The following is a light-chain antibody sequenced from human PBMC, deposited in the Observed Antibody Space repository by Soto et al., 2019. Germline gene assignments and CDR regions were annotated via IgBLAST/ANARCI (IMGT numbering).Light chain of an antibody. CDR2: DAS. CDR3: QQYDNLPVT. V-gene: IGKV1-33*01. Sequence: DIQMTQSPSSLSASVGDRVTITCQASQDISNYINWYQQKEGNAPNLLYYDASTLHSGVPPRFSASGSGTHFTFIISSLQPEDIGTYYCQQYDNLPVTFGGGTKVEIK. CDR1: QDISNY. J-gene: IGKJ4*01.